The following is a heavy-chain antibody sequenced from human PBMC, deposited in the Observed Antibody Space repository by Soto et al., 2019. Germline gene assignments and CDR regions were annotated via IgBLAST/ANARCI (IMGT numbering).Heavy chain of an antibody. CDR1: GYSFTRYG. D-gene: IGHD3-16*01. Sequence: QVQLVQSRAEVKNPGASVKVSCKASGYSFTRYGIACARQAPGQGLEGMGWINTYNGNTNYAQNIQGRVTLTTDTSTSTAYVELTSLRSNDTAIYYCAMVDVYVTPSPQDVWGQGTTVIVSS. V-gene: IGHV1-18*01. CDR2: INTYNGNT. J-gene: IGHJ6*02. CDR3: AMVDVYVTPSPQDV.